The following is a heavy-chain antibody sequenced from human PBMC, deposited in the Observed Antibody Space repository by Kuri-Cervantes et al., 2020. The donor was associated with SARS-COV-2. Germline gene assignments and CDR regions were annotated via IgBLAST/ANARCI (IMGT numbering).Heavy chain of an antibody. Sequence: GGSLRLPCAASGFTFDDYAMHWVRQAPGKGLEWVSGISWNSGSIGYADSVKGRFTISRDNAKNSLYLQMNSLRAEDTAVYYCARDRGDAFDIWGQGTMVTVSS. CDR2: ISWNSGSI. CDR3: ARDRGDAFDI. J-gene: IGHJ3*02. CDR1: GFTFDDYA. V-gene: IGHV3-9*01.